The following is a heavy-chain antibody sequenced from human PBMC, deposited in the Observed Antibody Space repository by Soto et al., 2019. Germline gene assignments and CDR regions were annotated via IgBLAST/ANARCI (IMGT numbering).Heavy chain of an antibody. J-gene: IGHJ4*02. D-gene: IGHD3-10*01. CDR2: IIPIFGTP. V-gene: IGHV1-69*01. Sequence: QVQLVQSGAEVKKPGSSVKVSCKASGGIFSTYAISWLRQAPGQGLEWMGGIIPIFGTPNYAQRFQGSVTIPADESTTTSYMELSRLKSEDTAVYYCARDRDDYGSGNYYNRIAFWGQGTLVTVSS. CDR1: GGIFSTYA. CDR3: ARDRDDYGSGNYYNRIAF.